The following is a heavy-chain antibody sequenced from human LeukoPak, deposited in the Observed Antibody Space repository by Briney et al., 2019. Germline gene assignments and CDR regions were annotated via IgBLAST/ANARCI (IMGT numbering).Heavy chain of an antibody. CDR2: IYTTGST. Sequence: SSETLSLTCTVSGGSIGRYYWTWIRQPAGKGLEWIGRIYTTGSTNYNPSLKSRVSISIDTSRSHFSLNLTSVTAADTAVYFCARDRSGLSPYYFDYWGQGALVTVSS. CDR1: GGSIGRYY. J-gene: IGHJ4*02. V-gene: IGHV4-4*07. CDR3: ARDRSGLSPYYFDY. D-gene: IGHD3-10*01.